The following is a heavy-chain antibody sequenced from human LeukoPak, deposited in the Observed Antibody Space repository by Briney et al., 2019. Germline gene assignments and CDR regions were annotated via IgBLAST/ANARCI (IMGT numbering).Heavy chain of an antibody. CDR3: ARYSSSSSYFGY. CDR1: GYIFTGYY. J-gene: IGHJ4*02. Sequence: ASVKVSCKASGYIFTGYYMHWVRQAPGQGLEWMGWINPNSGGTNYAQKFQGRVTMTRDTSISTAYMELSRLRSDDTAVYYCARYSSSSSYFGYWGQGTLVTVSS. D-gene: IGHD6-6*01. V-gene: IGHV1-2*02. CDR2: INPNSGGT.